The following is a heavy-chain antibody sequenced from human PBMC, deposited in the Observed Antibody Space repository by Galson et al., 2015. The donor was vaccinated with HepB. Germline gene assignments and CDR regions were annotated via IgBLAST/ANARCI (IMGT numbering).Heavy chain of an antibody. CDR1: GYTFTSYH. V-gene: IGHV1-46*01. CDR3: ARTLAYCGGDCYSVDY. Sequence: SVKVSCKASGYTFTSYHMHWVRQAPGQGLEWMGIINPSGGSTSYAQKFQGRVTMTRDTSTSTVYMELSSLRSEDTAVYYCARTLAYCGGDCYSVDYWGQGTLVTVSS. CDR2: INPSGGST. J-gene: IGHJ4*02. D-gene: IGHD2-21*02.